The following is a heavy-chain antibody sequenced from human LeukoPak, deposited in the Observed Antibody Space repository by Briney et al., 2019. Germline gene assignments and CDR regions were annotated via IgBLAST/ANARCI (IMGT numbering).Heavy chain of an antibody. Sequence: GGSLRLSCAASGFTFSSYAMHWVRQAPGKGLEWVTVISYDGSNKYYADSVKGRFTISRDNSKNTLYLQMNSLRAEDTAVYYCARVGVSYCSSTSCYPDYWGQGTLVTVSS. J-gene: IGHJ4*02. D-gene: IGHD2-2*01. CDR2: ISYDGSNK. CDR1: GFTFSSYA. CDR3: ARVGVSYCSSTSCYPDY. V-gene: IGHV3-30-3*01.